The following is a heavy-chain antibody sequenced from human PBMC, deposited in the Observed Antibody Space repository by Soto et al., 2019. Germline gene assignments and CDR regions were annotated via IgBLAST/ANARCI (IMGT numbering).Heavy chain of an antibody. V-gene: IGHV4-31*03. CDR1: GGSISSGGYY. D-gene: IGHD6-13*01. CDR3: ARAPSGYSSSWYGYYFDY. J-gene: IGHJ4*02. CDR2: IYYSGST. Sequence: PSETLSLTCTVSGGSISSGGYYWSWIRQHPGKGLEWIGYIYYSGSTYYNPSLKSRVTISVDTSKNQFSLKLSSVTAADTAVYYCARAPSGYSSSWYGYYFDYWGQGTLVTVSS.